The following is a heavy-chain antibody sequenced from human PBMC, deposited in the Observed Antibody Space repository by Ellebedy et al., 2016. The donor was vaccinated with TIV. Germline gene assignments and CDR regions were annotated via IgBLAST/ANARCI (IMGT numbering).Heavy chain of an antibody. J-gene: IGHJ6*02. CDR3: ARGERNTYASGGHYKKLRHAMDV. D-gene: IGHD3-10*01. CDR1: GYTFTNYG. Sequence: AASVKVSCKASGYTFTNYGIGWMRQAPGQGLEWMGWISAHSGHTNYGQKVQVRVTMTVDTSTSTVYLELSSLRSEDTAVYHCARGERNTYASGGHYKKLRHAMDVWGPGTTVTVSS. CDR2: ISAHSGHT. V-gene: IGHV1-18*04.